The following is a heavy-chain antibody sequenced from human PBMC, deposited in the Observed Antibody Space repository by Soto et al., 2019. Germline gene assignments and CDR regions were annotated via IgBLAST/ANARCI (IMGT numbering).Heavy chain of an antibody. CDR3: AKDWSRGVRGVTDP. V-gene: IGHV3-9*01. J-gene: IGHJ5*02. D-gene: IGHD3-10*01. Sequence: PGGSLRLSCAASGFTFDDYAMHWVRQAPGKGLEWVSGISWNSGSIGYADSVKGRFTISRDNAKNSLYLQMNSLRAEDTALYYCAKDWSRGVRGVTDPWGQGTLVTVSS. CDR2: ISWNSGSI. CDR1: GFTFDDYA.